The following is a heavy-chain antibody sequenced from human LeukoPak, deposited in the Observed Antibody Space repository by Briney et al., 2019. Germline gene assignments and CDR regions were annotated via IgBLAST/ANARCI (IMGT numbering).Heavy chain of an antibody. CDR2: IGGSGGNT. CDR1: GFTVSGYA. V-gene: IGHV3-23*01. CDR3: AKSSGFVVVTLFEY. D-gene: IGHD2-21*02. J-gene: IGHJ4*02. Sequence: GGSLRLSCAASGFTVSGYAMAWVRQAPGKGLEWVSGIGGSGGNTYYADSVKGRFTISRDKSKNTLYLQMNSLRAGDTAVYYCAKSSGFVVVTLFEYWGQGTLVTVSS.